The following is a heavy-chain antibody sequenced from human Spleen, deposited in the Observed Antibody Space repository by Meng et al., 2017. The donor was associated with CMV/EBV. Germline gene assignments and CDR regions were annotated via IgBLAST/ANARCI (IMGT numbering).Heavy chain of an antibody. D-gene: IGHD5-24*01. CDR3: ARNGDAYSFDI. CDR1: GYSISSGYY. J-gene: IGHJ3*02. Sequence: SETLSLTCTVSGYSISSGYYWAWIRQPPGKGLEWVGSIFHTGSTYYNPSLKSRVTISLDTSKNQFSLKLNSVTAADTAMYYCARNGDAYSFDIWGQGTMVTVSS. CDR2: IFHTGST. V-gene: IGHV4-38-2*02.